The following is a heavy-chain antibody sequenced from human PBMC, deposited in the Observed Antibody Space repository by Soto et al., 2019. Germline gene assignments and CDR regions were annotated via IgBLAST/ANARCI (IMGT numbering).Heavy chain of an antibody. CDR1: GGSFSGYY. V-gene: IGHV4-34*01. Sequence: SETLSLTCAVSGGSFSGYYWSWIRQPPGKRLEWIGEINHSGSTNYNPSLKSRVTISVDTSKNQFSLKLSSVTAADTAVYYCARGITMVRDSNWFDPWGQGTLVTVSS. CDR3: ARGITMVRDSNWFDP. CDR2: INHSGST. D-gene: IGHD3-10*01. J-gene: IGHJ5*02.